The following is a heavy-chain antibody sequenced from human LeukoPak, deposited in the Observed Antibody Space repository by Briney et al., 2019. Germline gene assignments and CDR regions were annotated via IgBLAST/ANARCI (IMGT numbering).Heavy chain of an antibody. Sequence: GGSLRLSCAASGFTFSRFAMTWVRQAPGKGLEWVSSISGSAISTYYADSVKGRFTISRDNSKNTLFLQMSSLRAEDTALYYCAKGDNGILTGYYNSFDYWGQGTLVTVSS. D-gene: IGHD3-9*01. CDR3: AKGDNGILTGYYNSFDY. J-gene: IGHJ4*02. CDR1: GFTFSRFA. CDR2: ISGSAIST. V-gene: IGHV3-23*01.